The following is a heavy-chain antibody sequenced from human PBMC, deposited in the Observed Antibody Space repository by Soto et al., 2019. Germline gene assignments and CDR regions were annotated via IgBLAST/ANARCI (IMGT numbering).Heavy chain of an antibody. CDR3: ARQPVRAARLNPTFDY. CDR2: IYYSGST. CDR1: GGSISSSSYY. D-gene: IGHD6-6*01. Sequence: SETLSLTCTVSGGSISSSSYYWGWIRQPPGKGLEWIGSIYYSGSTYYNPSLKSRVTISVDTSKNQFSLKLSSVTAADTAVYYCARQPVRAARLNPTFDYWGQGTLVTVSS. J-gene: IGHJ4*02. V-gene: IGHV4-39*01.